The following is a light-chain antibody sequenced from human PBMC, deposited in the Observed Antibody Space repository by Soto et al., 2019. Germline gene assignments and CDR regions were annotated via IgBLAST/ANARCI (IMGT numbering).Light chain of an antibody. CDR3: QAYANSLNHVV. J-gene: IGLJ2*01. V-gene: IGLV1-40*01. CDR2: GDN. Sequence: QSVLTQPPSVSGAPGQRVTIPCTGSSSNIGSFYDVHWYQQLPGTVPKLHTYGDNNRPSGVPDRLSGSQSGTAASLAISGLQSEDEADYYCQAYANSLNHVVVVGGTKLTVL. CDR1: SSNIGSFYD.